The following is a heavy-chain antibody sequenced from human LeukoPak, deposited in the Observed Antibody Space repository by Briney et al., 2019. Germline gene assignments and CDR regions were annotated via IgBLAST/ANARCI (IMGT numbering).Heavy chain of an antibody. D-gene: IGHD6-6*01. J-gene: IGHJ6*03. Sequence: ASVKVSCKASGGTFSSYAFSWVRQAPGQGLEWMGGIIPIFGTANYAQKFQGRVTIAADESTSTAYMELSSLRSEDTAVYYCASPYSSSSEVDYYYYYMDVWGKGTTVTVSS. CDR2: IIPIFGTA. V-gene: IGHV1-69*13. CDR3: ASPYSSSSEVDYYYYYMDV. CDR1: GGTFSSYA.